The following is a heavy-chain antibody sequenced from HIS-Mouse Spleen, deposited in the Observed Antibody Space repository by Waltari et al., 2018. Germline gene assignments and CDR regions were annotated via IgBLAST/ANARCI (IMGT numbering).Heavy chain of an antibody. CDR2: IYLSGST. CDR3: AREIPYSSSWYDWYFDL. CDR1: GGSISSSSYY. Sequence: QLQLQESGPGLVKPSETLSLTCTVSGGSISSSSYYWGWIRQPPGKGLEWSGSIYLSGSTYSNPSRKSLVTISVDTSKNQFSLKLSSVTAADTAVYYCAREIPYSSSWYDWYFDLWGRGTLVTVSS. D-gene: IGHD6-13*01. J-gene: IGHJ2*01. V-gene: IGHV4-39*07.